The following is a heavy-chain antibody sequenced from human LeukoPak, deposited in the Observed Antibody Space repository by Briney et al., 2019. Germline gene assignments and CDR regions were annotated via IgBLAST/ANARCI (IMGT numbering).Heavy chain of an antibody. V-gene: IGHV1-8*01. CDR2: MNPNSGNT. CDR1: GYTFTSYD. Sequence: GASVKVSCKASGYTFTSYDINWVRQATGQGLGWMGWMNPNSGNTGYAQKFQGRVTMTRNTSISTAYMELSSLRSEDTAVYYCARVGSIRNYYGSGSYGVWGQGTLVTVSS. D-gene: IGHD3-10*01. J-gene: IGHJ4*02. CDR3: ARVGSIRNYYGSGSYGV.